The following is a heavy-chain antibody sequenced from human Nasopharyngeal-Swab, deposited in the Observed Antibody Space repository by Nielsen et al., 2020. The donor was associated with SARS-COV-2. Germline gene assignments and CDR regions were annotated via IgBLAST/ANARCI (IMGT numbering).Heavy chain of an antibody. CDR1: GLNFKVSA. D-gene: IGHD3-3*01. CDR3: ASERGYGSSGLSSRYSHAMDV. Sequence: SVKVSCKASGLNFKVSAVQWVRQAPGQGLEWMGGIIAISGTPNYAQRFQGRVTITADESTSTVFMDLSSLTSEDTAVYYCASERGYGSSGLSSRYSHAMDVWGQGTTVTVSS. V-gene: IGHV1-69*13. CDR2: IIAISGTP. J-gene: IGHJ6*02.